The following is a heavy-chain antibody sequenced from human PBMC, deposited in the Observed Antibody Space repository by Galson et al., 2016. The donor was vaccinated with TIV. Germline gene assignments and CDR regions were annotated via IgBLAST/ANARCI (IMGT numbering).Heavy chain of an antibody. CDR3: ARDKSGYETVDHFYYYIDV. CDR2: IYYTGST. Sequence: SETLSLTCSVSGDSVNTYYWSWIRQPPGKGLQWIGHIYYTGSTDYNPSLQGRVTLSLDKSKNQFSLKLRSVTAADTAVYFCARDKSGYETVDHFYYYIDVWGNGTTVTVSS. CDR1: GDSVNTYY. J-gene: IGHJ6*03. V-gene: IGHV4-59*02. D-gene: IGHD5-12*01.